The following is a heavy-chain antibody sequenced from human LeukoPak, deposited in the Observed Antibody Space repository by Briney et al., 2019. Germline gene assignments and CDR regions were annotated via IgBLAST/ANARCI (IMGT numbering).Heavy chain of an antibody. CDR1: GGSISSYY. J-gene: IGHJ6*02. Sequence: SETLSLTCTVSGGSISSYYWSWIRQPPGKGLEWIGYTYYSGSTNYNPSLKSRVTISVDTSKNQFSLKLSSVTAADTAVYYCARDNWNYGSSMDVWGQGTTVTVSS. D-gene: IGHD1-7*01. CDR3: ARDNWNYGSSMDV. CDR2: TYYSGST. V-gene: IGHV4-59*01.